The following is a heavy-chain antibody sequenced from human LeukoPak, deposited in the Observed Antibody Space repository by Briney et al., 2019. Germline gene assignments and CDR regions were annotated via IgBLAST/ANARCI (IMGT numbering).Heavy chain of an antibody. CDR3: ASTDVVWYYYGSGSYPSWFVP. J-gene: IGHJ5*02. CDR1: GFTFSSYW. V-gene: IGHV3-7*01. D-gene: IGHD3-10*01. Sequence: GGSLRLSCAASGFTFSSYWMSWVRQAPGKGLEWEANIKQDGSEKYYVDSVKGRFTISRDNAKNSLYLQMNSLRAEDTAVYYCASTDVVWYYYGSGSYPSWFVPWGQGTLVTVSS. CDR2: IKQDGSEK.